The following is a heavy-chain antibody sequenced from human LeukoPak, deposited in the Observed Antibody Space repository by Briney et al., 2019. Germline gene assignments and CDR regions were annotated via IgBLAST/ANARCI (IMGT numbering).Heavy chain of an antibody. Sequence: PGWSLRLCCSAYGFTFSNYALHWVRPAPGAGLEYVSAISSNGANTYYADSVKGRVTISRDNSKNTLFLQLISLRVEDTAVYYCVKRYCSGGSCYQFDYWGQGTLVIVSS. V-gene: IGHV3-64D*09. D-gene: IGHD2-15*01. J-gene: IGHJ4*02. CDR1: GFTFSNYA. CDR3: VKRYCSGGSCYQFDY. CDR2: ISSNGANT.